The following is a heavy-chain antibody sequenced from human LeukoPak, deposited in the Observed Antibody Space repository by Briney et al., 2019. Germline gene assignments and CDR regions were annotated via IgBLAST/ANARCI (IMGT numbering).Heavy chain of an antibody. CDR3: ARDKYDSSGYYNWFDP. CDR1: GGSISSYY. Sequence: SETLSLTCTVSGGSISSYYWSWIRQPAGKGLEWIGRIYTSGSTNYNPSLKSRVTMSVDTSKNQFSLKLSSVTAADTAVYYCARDKYDSSGYYNWFDPWGQGTLVTVSS. D-gene: IGHD3-22*01. J-gene: IGHJ5*02. CDR2: IYTSGST. V-gene: IGHV4-4*07.